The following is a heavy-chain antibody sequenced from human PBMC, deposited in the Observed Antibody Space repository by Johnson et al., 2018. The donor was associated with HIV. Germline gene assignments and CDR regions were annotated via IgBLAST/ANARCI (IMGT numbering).Heavy chain of an antibody. CDR1: AFTVSDNY. D-gene: IGHD3-10*01. J-gene: IGHJ3*02. Sequence: VQLVESGGGVVQPGRSLRLSCAASAFTVSDNYLSWVRQAPGKGLEWVSAISGSGGSTYYADSVKGRFTISRDNSKNTLYLQMNSLRAEDTAVYYCAKVAVSGGSGRGDAFDIWGQGTMVTVSS. CDR2: ISGSGGST. V-gene: IGHV3-23*04. CDR3: AKVAVSGGSGRGDAFDI.